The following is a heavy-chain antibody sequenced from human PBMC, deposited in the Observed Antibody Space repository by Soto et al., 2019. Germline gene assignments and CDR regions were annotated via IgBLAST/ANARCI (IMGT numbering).Heavy chain of an antibody. CDR1: GGSFSGYY. V-gene: IGHV4-34*01. CDR3: PRGLRIAVAVAAFDI. D-gene: IGHD6-19*01. Sequence: SETLSLTCAVYGGSFSGYYWSWIRQPPGKGLEWIGEINHSGSTNYNPSLKSRVTISVDTSKNQFSLKLSSVTAADTAVYYCPRGLRIAVAVAAFDIWGQGTMVTVSS. CDR2: INHSGST. J-gene: IGHJ3*02.